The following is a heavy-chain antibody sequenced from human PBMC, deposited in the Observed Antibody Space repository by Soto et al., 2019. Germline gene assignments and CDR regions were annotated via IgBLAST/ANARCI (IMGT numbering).Heavy chain of an antibody. V-gene: IGHV1-2*02. J-gene: IGHJ3*02. D-gene: IGHD3-3*01. CDR1: GYPVTAYY. CDR2: INPATGAA. Sequence: QLHLVQSGAVVKKPGASVTVSCSASGYPVTAYYMHWVRQAPGRGLEWMGGINPATGAAKYTPAFQGRGTMTRDSSTSTVFMELSGLTSEDTGVFYCARGGGVGVAGSAAFDMWGQGTLVTVSS. CDR3: ARGGGVGVAGSAAFDM.